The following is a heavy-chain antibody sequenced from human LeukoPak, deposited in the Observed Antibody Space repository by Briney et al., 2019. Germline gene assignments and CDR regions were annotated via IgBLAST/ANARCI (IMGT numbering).Heavy chain of an antibody. J-gene: IGHJ4*02. Sequence: SVTLSLTCTVSGGSISSYYWSWIRQPPGKGLEWIGYIYYSGSTNYNPSLKSRVTISVDTSKNQFSLKLSSVTAADTAVYYCARVTYSSGWADSIDYWGQGTLVTVSS. V-gene: IGHV4-59*01. CDR1: GGSISSYY. CDR2: IYYSGST. D-gene: IGHD6-19*01. CDR3: ARVTYSSGWADSIDY.